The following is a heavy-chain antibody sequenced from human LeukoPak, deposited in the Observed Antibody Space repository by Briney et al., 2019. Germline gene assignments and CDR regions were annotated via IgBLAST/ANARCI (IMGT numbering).Heavy chain of an antibody. D-gene: IGHD3-9*01. J-gene: IGHJ6*03. CDR2: ISYDGSNK. Sequence: QAGGSLRLSCAASGFTFSSYAMHWVRQAPGKGLEWVAVISYDGSNKYYADSMKGRFTISRDNSKNTLYLQMNSLRAEDTAVYYCAKDGGEYYDILTGYYPRLYYMDVWGKGTTVTISS. CDR1: GFTFSSYA. V-gene: IGHV3-30*04. CDR3: AKDGGEYYDILTGYYPRLYYMDV.